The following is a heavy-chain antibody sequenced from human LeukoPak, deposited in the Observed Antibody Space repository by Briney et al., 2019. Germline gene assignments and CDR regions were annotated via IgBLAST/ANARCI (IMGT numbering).Heavy chain of an antibody. D-gene: IGHD5-24*01. Sequence: SETLSLTCTVSGGSVSSGSYYWSWNRQPPGKGLEWIGYIYYSGSTNYNPSLKSRVTISVDTSKNQFSLKLSSVTAADTAVYYCATTPIGDGYNCGFGACYGMDVWGQGTTVTVSS. V-gene: IGHV4-61*01. J-gene: IGHJ6*02. CDR3: ATTPIGDGYNCGFGACYGMDV. CDR1: GGSVSSGSYY. CDR2: IYYSGST.